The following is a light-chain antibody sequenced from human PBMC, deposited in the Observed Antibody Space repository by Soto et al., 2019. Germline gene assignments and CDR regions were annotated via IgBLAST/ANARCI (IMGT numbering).Light chain of an antibody. J-gene: IGKJ5*01. CDR2: TAS. CDR3: QQPYSFPGP. Sequence: QVSMSAAAVSVKKRDRVTITCRASQDIGGFLAWYQHKPGRTPDLLIHTASRLQSGVPLRFSGSGTGTDLTLASNIRLPEDFASRFFQQPYSFPGPCGQGTRLEIK. V-gene: IGKV1-12*01. CDR1: QDIGGF.